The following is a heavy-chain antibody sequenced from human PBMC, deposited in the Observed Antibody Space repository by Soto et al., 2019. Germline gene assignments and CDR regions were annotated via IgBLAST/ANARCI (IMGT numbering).Heavy chain of an antibody. CDR3: ARLYSSSWYASGWFDH. CDR1: GGTFSSYA. V-gene: IGHV1-69*13. Sequence: SVKVSCKASGGTFSSYAISWVRQAPGQGLEWMGGIIPIFGTANYAQKFQGRVTITADESTSTAYMGLSSLRSEDTAVYYCARLYSSSWYASGWFDHWGQGTLVTVSS. J-gene: IGHJ5*02. CDR2: IIPIFGTA. D-gene: IGHD6-13*01.